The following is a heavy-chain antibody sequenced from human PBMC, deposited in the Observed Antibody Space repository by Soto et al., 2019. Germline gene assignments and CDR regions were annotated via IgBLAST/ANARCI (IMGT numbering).Heavy chain of an antibody. CDR2: INHSGST. D-gene: IGHD1-26*01. J-gene: IGHJ4*01. Sequence: PSETLSLTCAVYGGSFSVYYWSWIRQPPGKGLERIGEINHSGSTNYHPSLKSRVTISVDTSKNQCSLKLSSVIAADTVVYYCARVGATTHSVFWGHGILVTVSS. CDR1: GGSFSVYY. V-gene: IGHV4-34*01. CDR3: ARVGATTHSVF.